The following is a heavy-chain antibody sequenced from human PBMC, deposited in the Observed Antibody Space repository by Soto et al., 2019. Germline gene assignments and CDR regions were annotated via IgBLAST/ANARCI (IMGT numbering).Heavy chain of an antibody. CDR2: IYYIGNT. J-gene: IGHJ4*02. D-gene: IGHD4-17*01. CDR1: NGSIASMGAD. CDR3: GGQDYGAKAYHFET. Sequence: SQTLSLTCMVANGSIASMGADWGWIRQTPGKGLEGIGSIYYIGNTYYNPSLKSRVTISIDTSKTQFSLKMNSVTAADMAVYLCGGQDYGAKAYHFETWGQGALVTVS. V-gene: IGHV4-39*01.